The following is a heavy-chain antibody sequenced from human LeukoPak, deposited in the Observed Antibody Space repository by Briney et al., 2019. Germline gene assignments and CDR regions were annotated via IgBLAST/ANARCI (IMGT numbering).Heavy chain of an antibody. CDR3: ARDQVAGFDY. CDR2: INPSGGST. V-gene: IGHV1-46*01. Sequence: ASVKVSCKASGYAFTRHYMHWVRQAPGQGLERMGIINPSGGSTSYAQKFQGRVTMTRDKSTNTVYMELSSLRSEDTAVYYCARDQVAGFDYWGQGTLVTVSS. D-gene: IGHD6-19*01. J-gene: IGHJ4*02. CDR1: GYAFTRHY.